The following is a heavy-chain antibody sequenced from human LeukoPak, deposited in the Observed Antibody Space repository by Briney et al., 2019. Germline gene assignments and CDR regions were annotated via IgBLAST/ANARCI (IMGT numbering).Heavy chain of an antibody. CDR3: AKGSETAPGIFDY. J-gene: IGHJ4*02. CDR2: ITASGGST. D-gene: IGHD6-13*01. Sequence: PGGSLRLSCAASGFTFSSYSVNWVRQAPGKGLEWVSVITASGGSTSYTDSVKGRFTIFRDNSKNTLYLQMNSLRAEDTAVYYCAKGSETAPGIFDYWGQGTLVTVSS. CDR1: GFTFSSYS. V-gene: IGHV3-23*01.